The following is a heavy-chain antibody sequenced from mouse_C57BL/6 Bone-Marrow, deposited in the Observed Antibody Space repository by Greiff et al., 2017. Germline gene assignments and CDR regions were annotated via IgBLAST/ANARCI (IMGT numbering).Heavy chain of an antibody. CDR3: ARGNYGNFDYAMDY. V-gene: IGHV1-81*01. D-gene: IGHD2-1*01. J-gene: IGHJ4*01. Sequence: QVHVKQSGAELARPGASVKLSCKASGYTFTSYGISWVKQRTGQGLEWIGEIYPRSGNTYYTEKFKGKATLTADKSSSTAYMELRSLTSEDSAVYFCARGNYGNFDYAMDYWGQGTSVTVSS. CDR2: IYPRSGNT. CDR1: GYTFTSYG.